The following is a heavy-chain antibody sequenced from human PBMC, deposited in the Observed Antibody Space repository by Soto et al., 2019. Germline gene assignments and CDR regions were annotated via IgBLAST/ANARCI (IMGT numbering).Heavy chain of an antibody. CDR2: IYPGDSDT. CDR3: ARHAVMYNWNSWFDP. Sequence: GESLKISCKGSGYSFTTYWIAWVRQMPGKGLEWMGIIYPGDSDTRYSPSFQGQVTISADKSINTAYLQWSSLKASDTAIYYCARHAVMYNWNSWFDPWGQGTLVTVSS. V-gene: IGHV5-51*01. CDR1: GYSFTTYW. D-gene: IGHD1-7*01. J-gene: IGHJ5*02.